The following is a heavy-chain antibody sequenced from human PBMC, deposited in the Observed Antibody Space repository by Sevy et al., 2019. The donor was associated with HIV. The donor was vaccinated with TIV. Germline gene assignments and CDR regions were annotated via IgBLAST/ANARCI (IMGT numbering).Heavy chain of an antibody. CDR3: ATDRGGGYYYGMDV. J-gene: IGHJ6*02. Sequence: GGSLRLSCAASGFTFDDYAMHWVRQAPGKGLEWVSGISWNRGSIGYADSVKGRFTISRDNAKNSLYLQMNSLRAEDTALYYCATDRGGGYYYGMDVWGQGTTVTVSS. V-gene: IGHV3-9*01. CDR2: ISWNRGSI. D-gene: IGHD2-15*01. CDR1: GFTFDDYA.